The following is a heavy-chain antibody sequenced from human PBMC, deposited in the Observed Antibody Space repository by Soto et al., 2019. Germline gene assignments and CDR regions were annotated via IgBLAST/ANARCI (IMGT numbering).Heavy chain of an antibody. CDR3: ARSREIIASAGSFDY. CDR2: ISGSGETT. J-gene: IGHJ4*02. V-gene: IGHV3-23*01. Sequence: EVQLLESGGGWVQPGGSLRLSCAASGFTFRSYAMTWVRQAPGKGLEWVSTISGSGETTYYADSVKGRFSISRDNSRNTVYLQMNSLRAEDTAVYYCARSREIIASAGSFDYWGQGTLVTVSS. D-gene: IGHD6-25*01. CDR1: GFTFRSYA.